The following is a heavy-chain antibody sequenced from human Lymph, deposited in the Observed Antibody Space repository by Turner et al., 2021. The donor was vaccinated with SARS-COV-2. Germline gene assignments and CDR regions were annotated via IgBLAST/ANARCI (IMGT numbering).Heavy chain of an antibody. J-gene: IGHJ4*02. CDR1: GYILTDLS. CDR2: FDPEDGET. V-gene: IGHV1-24*01. CDR3: ATLKSNWKILTGRYYFDF. Sequence: QVQLVQSGAEVEKPGASVTVACKVSGYILTDLSIHWVRQAPGKGLELMGGFDPEDGETSYAQKFQGRVTMTEDTSTDTAYMELSSLRSEDTAVYYCATLKSNWKILTGRYYFDFWGQGTLVTVSS. D-gene: IGHD1-1*01.